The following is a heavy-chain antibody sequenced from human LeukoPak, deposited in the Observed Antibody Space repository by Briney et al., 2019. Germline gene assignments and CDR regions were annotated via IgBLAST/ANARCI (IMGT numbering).Heavy chain of an antibody. J-gene: IGHJ3*02. CDR1: GYTFTGYY. D-gene: IGHD3-22*01. CDR3: ARERIGYYDSSGYAFDT. V-gene: IGHV1-2*06. CDR2: INPNSGGT. Sequence: ASVKVSCKASGYTFTGYYMHWVRQAPGQGLEWMGRINPNSGGTNYAQKLQGRVTMTRDASISTAYMELSRLRSDDTAVYYCARERIGYYDSSGYAFDTWGQGTMVTVSS.